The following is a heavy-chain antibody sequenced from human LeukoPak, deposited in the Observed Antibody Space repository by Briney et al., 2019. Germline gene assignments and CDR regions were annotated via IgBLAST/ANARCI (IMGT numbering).Heavy chain of an antibody. V-gene: IGHV4-39*01. D-gene: IGHD6-19*01. CDR3: VRHTQWLLRNDF. CDR2: VYYSGNT. CDR1: GGSISTNNY. J-gene: IGHJ4*02. Sequence: PSETLSLTCPVSGGSISTNNYWGWIRQPPGKGLEWIGSVYYSGNTYYNPSLRSRVTASVDTSKNQFSLKLSSVTAADTALYYCVRHTQWLLRNDFWGQGTLVTVSS.